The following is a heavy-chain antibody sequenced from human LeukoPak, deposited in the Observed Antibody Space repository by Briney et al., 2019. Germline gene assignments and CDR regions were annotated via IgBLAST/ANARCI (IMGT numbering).Heavy chain of an antibody. CDR2: IIPIFGTA. V-gene: IGHV1-69*05. Sequence: VASVKVSCKASGGTFSSYAISWVRQAPGQGLEWMGRIIPIFGTANYAQKFQGRVTITTDESTSTAYMELSSLRSEVTAVYYCARMTTVRGYYYYYYMDVWGKGTTVTVSS. D-gene: IGHD4-11*01. CDR3: ARMTTVRGYYYYYYMDV. CDR1: GGTFSSYA. J-gene: IGHJ6*03.